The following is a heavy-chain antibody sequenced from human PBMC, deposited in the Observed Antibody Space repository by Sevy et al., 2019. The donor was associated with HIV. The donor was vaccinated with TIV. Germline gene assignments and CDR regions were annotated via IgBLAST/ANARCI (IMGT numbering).Heavy chain of an antibody. D-gene: IGHD3-10*01. CDR3: AGHGHDSRGGSLVQDY. V-gene: IGHV5-51*01. CDR1: GYTFTHYW. CDR2: IYPGNSDT. J-gene: IGHJ4*02. Sequence: ESLKISCKGSGYTFTHYWIGRVRQMPGQGPEWMAVIYPGNSDTRYSPSFRGQVSITVGESVNTAHLQWSSLKASDTAMYYCAGHGHDSRGGSLVQDYWGQGTRVTVSS.